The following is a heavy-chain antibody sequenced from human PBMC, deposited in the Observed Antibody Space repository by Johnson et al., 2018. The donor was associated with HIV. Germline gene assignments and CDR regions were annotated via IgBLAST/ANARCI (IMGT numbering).Heavy chain of an antibody. J-gene: IGHJ3*01. V-gene: IGHV3-13*01. D-gene: IGHD3-16*01. CDR2: IGTAGDT. CDR3: ARVGDSFGFDV. Sequence: MLLVESGGGLVQPGGSLRLSCAASGFTFSSYDMHWVRQATGKGLEWVSAIGTAGDTNYADSVKGRFIISRDNSKNTLSLQMNNLRVEDTGIYHCARVGDSFGFDVWGQGTMVTFSS. CDR1: GFTFSSYD.